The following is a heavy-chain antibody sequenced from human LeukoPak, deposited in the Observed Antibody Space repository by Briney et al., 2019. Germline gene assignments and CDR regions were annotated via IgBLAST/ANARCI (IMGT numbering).Heavy chain of an antibody. CDR2: IYSGDST. CDR3: ARDLTGYSSSWYYYYYGMDV. V-gene: IGHV3-66*01. J-gene: IGHJ6*02. Sequence: GGSLRLSCAASGFTVSSNYMSWVRQAPGKGLEWVSVIYSGDSTYYADSVKGRFTISRDNSKNTLYLQMNSLRAEDTAVYYCARDLTGYSSSWYYYYYGMDVWGQGTTVTVSS. CDR1: GFTVSSNY. D-gene: IGHD6-13*01.